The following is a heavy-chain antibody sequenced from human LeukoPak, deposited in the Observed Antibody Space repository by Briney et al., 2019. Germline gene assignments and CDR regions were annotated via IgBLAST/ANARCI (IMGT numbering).Heavy chain of an antibody. J-gene: IGHJ4*02. D-gene: IGHD6-13*01. V-gene: IGHV3-21*01. CDR1: GFTFSSYS. CDR2: ISSSSSYI. CDR3: ARDSRSSSWEFDY. Sequence: GGSLRLSCAASGFTFSSYSMNWVRQAPGMGLEWVSSISSSSSYIYYADSVKGRFTISRDNAKNSLYLQMNSLRAEDTAVYYCARDSRSSSWEFDYWGQGTLVTVSS.